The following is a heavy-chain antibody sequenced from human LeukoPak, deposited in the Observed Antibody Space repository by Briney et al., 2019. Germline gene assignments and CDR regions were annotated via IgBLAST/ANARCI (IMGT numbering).Heavy chain of an antibody. V-gene: IGHV1-24*01. CDR2: FDPEDGET. Sequence: ASVKASCKVSGYTLTELSMHWVRQAPGKGLEWMGGFDPEDGETIYAQKFQGRVTMTEDTSTDTAYMELSSLRSEDTAVYYCATESGGSSWYRGFNYWGQGTRVTVSS. D-gene: IGHD6-13*01. J-gene: IGHJ4*02. CDR3: ATESGGSSWYRGFNY. CDR1: GYTLTELS.